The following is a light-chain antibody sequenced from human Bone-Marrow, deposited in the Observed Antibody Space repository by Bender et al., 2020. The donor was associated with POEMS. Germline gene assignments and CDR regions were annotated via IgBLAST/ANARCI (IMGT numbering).Light chain of an antibody. V-gene: IGLV2-23*02. CDR2: EVN. J-gene: IGLJ2*01. Sequence: QSALTQPASVSGSPGQSITISCTGTSSDIGTYNLVSWFQQHPGKAPKLIIYEVNKRPSGVSHRFSGSKSGNTASLTISGLQAEDKADYYCCSYSSSSTSVLFGGGTKLTVL. CDR1: SSDIGTYNL. CDR3: CSYSSSSTSVL.